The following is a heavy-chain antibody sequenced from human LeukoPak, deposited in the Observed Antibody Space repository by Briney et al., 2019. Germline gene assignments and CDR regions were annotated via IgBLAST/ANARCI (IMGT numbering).Heavy chain of an antibody. V-gene: IGHV6-1*01. Sequence: LGRTYYTSKWITDYAVSVKGRITVNPNTSNNQFSLQLNSVTPEDTAVYYCARGYWAYGMDVWGPGTTVTVSS. J-gene: IGHJ6*02. CDR2: TYYTSKWIT. CDR3: ARGYWAYGMDV. D-gene: IGHD6-13*01.